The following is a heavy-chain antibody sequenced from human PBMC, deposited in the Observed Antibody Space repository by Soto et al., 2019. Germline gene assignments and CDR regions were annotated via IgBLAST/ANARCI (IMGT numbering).Heavy chain of an antibody. D-gene: IGHD3-16*02. Sequence: ASVKVSCKASGYTFTSYAMHWVRQAPGQRLEWMGWINAGNGNTKYSQKFQGRVTITRDTSASTAYMELSSLRSEDTAVYYCARENYDYVWGSYRHPHYFDYWGQGTLVSVYS. J-gene: IGHJ4*02. CDR3: ARENYDYVWGSYRHPHYFDY. CDR1: GYTFTSYA. V-gene: IGHV1-3*01. CDR2: INAGNGNT.